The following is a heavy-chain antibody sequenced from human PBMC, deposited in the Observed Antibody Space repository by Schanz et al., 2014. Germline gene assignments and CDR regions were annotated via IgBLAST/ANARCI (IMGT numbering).Heavy chain of an antibody. CDR2: ISSSSIYT. CDR3: AKDHAVVIAAHMFDN. V-gene: IGHV3-11*06. D-gene: IGHD2-21*01. CDR1: GFTFSDYY. Sequence: QVQLVESGGGLVKPGGSLRLSCAASGFTFSDYYMSWIRQAPGKGLEWVSYISSSSIYTNYADSVKGRFTISRDNAKNALYLKMNSLRAEDPAVYYCAKDHAVVIAAHMFDNWGQGTLVTVSS. J-gene: IGHJ5*02.